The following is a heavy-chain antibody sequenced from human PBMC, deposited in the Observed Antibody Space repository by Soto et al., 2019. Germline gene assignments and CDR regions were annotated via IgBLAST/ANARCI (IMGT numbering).Heavy chain of an antibody. CDR1: GFSLTRGVG. Sequence: GSGPTLVNPTQTLTLTCTFSGFSLTRGVGVGWIRQPPGQALEWLALIYWDDDKRYRPSLRDRLSITKDTSKKEVILTMTNMDPVDTATYYCVSGSFPNWFDPWGQGTQVTVSS. D-gene: IGHD3-10*01. J-gene: IGHJ5*02. V-gene: IGHV2-5*02. CDR2: IYWDDDK. CDR3: VSGSFPNWFDP.